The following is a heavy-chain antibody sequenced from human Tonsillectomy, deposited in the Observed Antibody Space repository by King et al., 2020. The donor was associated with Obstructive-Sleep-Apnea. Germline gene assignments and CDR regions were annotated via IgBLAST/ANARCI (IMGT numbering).Heavy chain of an antibody. V-gene: IGHV1-46*01. CDR1: GYTFTSYY. CDR2: INPSGGST. D-gene: IGHD6-6*01. CDR3: ARDLEFIAARPGLFDY. J-gene: IGHJ4*02. Sequence: QLVQSGAEVKKPGASVKVSCKASGYTFTSYYMHWVRQAPGQGLEWMGIINPSGGSTSYAQKFQGRVTMTRDTSTSTVYMELSSLRSEDTAVYYCARDLEFIAARPGLFDYWGQGTLVTVSS.